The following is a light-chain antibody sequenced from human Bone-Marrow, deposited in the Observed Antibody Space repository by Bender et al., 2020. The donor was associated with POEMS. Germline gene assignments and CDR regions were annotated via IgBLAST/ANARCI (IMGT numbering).Light chain of an antibody. Sequence: QSVLTQPPSASGTPGQRVTISCSGGSSNIGAHAVNWYQHLPGTAPKLLIYSSHRRPSEGPDRFSGSRSGTSASLAISGHQSEDEADYYCAVWDDSLNGWVFGGGTKLTVL. CDR3: AVWDDSLNGWV. CDR1: SSNIGAHA. V-gene: IGLV1-44*01. CDR2: SSH. J-gene: IGLJ3*02.